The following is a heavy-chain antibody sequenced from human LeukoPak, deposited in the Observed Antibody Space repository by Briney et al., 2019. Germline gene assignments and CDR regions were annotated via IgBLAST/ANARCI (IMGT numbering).Heavy chain of an antibody. CDR1: GGSISSSSYF. V-gene: IGHV4-39*07. Sequence: SETPSLTCTVSGGSISSSSYFWGWVRQPPGEGLGGIGSIYYSGSTYYNPSLKSRVTISVDTSKNQFSLKLSSVTAADTAVYYCARKYPPTYCFDFWGQGTLVTVSS. CDR3: ARKYPPTYCFDF. D-gene: IGHD2/OR15-2a*01. J-gene: IGHJ4*02. CDR2: IYYSGST.